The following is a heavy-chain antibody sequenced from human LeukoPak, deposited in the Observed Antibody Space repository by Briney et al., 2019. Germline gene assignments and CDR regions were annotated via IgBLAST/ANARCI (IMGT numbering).Heavy chain of an antibody. D-gene: IGHD3-10*01. V-gene: IGHV1-3*01. CDR3: ARDSGGWFGEQD. J-gene: IGHJ4*02. Sequence: ASVKVSCKPYGNTSTSYTMHWVRQAPGQRLEWMGWINAGNNNTKYSQKFPGRITIIRDTSASTAYMELSSLRSEDTAVYYCARDSGGWFGEQDWGQGTLVTVSS. CDR1: GNTSTSYT. CDR2: INAGNNNT.